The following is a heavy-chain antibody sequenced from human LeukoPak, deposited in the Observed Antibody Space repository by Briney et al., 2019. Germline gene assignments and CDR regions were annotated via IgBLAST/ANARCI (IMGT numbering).Heavy chain of an antibody. CDR3: ARDDGTAILDY. CDR2: IYYSGST. Sequence: PSETLSLTCTVSGGSISSYYWNWIRQPPGKGLEWIGYIYYSGSTNYNPSLKSRVTISVDTSKNQFSLKLSSVTAADTAVYYCARDDGTAILDYWGQGTLVTVSS. D-gene: IGHD5-18*01. CDR1: GGSISSYY. V-gene: IGHV4-59*01. J-gene: IGHJ4*02.